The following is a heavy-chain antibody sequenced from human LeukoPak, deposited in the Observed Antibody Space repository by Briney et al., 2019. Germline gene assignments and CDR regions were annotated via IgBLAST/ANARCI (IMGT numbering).Heavy chain of an antibody. CDR2: ISSSSSYI. V-gene: IGHV3-21*01. Sequence: GGSLRLSCAASGFTFSSYSMNWVRQAPGKGLEWVSSISSSSSYIYYADSVKGRFTISRDNAKNSLYLQMNSLRAEDTAVYYCARDKGIAARPADYWGQGTLVTVSS. D-gene: IGHD6-6*01. J-gene: IGHJ4*02. CDR1: GFTFSSYS. CDR3: ARDKGIAARPADY.